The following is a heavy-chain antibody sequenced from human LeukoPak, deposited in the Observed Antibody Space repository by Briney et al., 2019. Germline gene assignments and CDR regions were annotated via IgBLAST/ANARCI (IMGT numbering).Heavy chain of an antibody. CDR1: GGTFSSYA. Sequence: SVKVSCKASGGTFSSYAISWLRQAPGQGLEWMGRIIPIFGTANYAQKFQGRVTITTDESTSTAYMELSSLRSEDTAVYYCARDGYNWKLGYWGQGTLVTVSS. J-gene: IGHJ4*02. D-gene: IGHD1-20*01. CDR2: IIPIFGTA. CDR3: ARDGYNWKLGY. V-gene: IGHV1-69*05.